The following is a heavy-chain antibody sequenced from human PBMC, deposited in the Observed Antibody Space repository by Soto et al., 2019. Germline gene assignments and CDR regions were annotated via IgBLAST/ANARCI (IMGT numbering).Heavy chain of an antibody. CDR3: AKGRAHTLFGVDTLFDY. V-gene: IGHV3-23*01. CDR1: GFPFGSHA. J-gene: IGHJ4*02. Sequence: GGSLRLSCAASGFPFGSHAMSWVRQAPGKGLEWVSLVSGNGGTTNYADSVKGRFTISRDNSQKTLYLQMNSLRAEDTAIYYCAKGRAHTLFGVDTLFDYWGQGTLVTVSS. D-gene: IGHD3-3*01. CDR2: VSGNGGTT.